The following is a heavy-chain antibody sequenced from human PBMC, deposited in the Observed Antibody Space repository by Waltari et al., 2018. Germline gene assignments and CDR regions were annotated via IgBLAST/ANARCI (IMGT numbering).Heavy chain of an antibody. J-gene: IGHJ4*02. D-gene: IGHD3-3*01. Sequence: EVQLVESGGGLVQPGGSLRLSCAASGFTFSSYEMNWVRQATGKGLEWVSYISSSGSTIYYADSVKGRFTISRDNAKNSLYLQMNSLRAEDTAVYYCASSYDFWSGYYYFDYWGQGTLVTVSS. CDR3: ASSYDFWSGYYYFDY. CDR2: ISSSGSTI. V-gene: IGHV3-48*03. CDR1: GFTFSSYE.